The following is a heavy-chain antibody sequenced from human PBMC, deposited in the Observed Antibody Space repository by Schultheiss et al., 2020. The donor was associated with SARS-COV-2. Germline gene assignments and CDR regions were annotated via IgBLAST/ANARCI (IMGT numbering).Heavy chain of an antibody. J-gene: IGHJ4*02. Sequence: SETLSLTCTVSGGSISSYYWSWIRQPPGKGLEWIGYIYYSGSTNYNPSLKSRVTISVDTSKNQFSLKLSSVTAADTAVYYCARIYGSGNIGGYWGQGTLVTVSS. CDR2: IYYSGST. CDR3: ARIYGSGNIGGY. D-gene: IGHD3-10*01. V-gene: IGHV4-59*12. CDR1: GGSISSYY.